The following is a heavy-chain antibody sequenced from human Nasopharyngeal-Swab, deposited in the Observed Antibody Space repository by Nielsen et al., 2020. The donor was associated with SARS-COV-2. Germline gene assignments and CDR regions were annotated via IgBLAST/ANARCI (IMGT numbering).Heavy chain of an antibody. D-gene: IGHD4-17*01. V-gene: IGHV4-34*01. Sequence: SETLSLTCAVYGGSFSGYYWSWIRQPPRKGLEWIGEINHSGSTNYNPSLKSRATISVDTSKNQFSLKLSSVTAADTAVYYCARVGGDGYYYYGMDVWGQGTTVTVSS. CDR2: INHSGST. J-gene: IGHJ6*02. CDR3: ARVGGDGYYYYGMDV. CDR1: GGSFSGYY.